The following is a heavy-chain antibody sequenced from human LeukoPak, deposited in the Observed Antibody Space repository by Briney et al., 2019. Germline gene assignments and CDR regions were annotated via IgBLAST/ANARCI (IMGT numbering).Heavy chain of an antibody. D-gene: IGHD2-2*01. CDR2: ISCSGSTI. V-gene: IGHV3-11*04. J-gene: IGHJ4*02. CDR1: GGSISSYY. CDR3: ANRGQLLSFDY. Sequence: LSLTCTVSGGSISSYYWSWIRQPPGKGLEWVSYISCSGSTIYYADSVKGRFTISRDNAKNSLYLQMNSLRAEDTAVYYCANRGQLLSFDYWGQGTLVTVSS.